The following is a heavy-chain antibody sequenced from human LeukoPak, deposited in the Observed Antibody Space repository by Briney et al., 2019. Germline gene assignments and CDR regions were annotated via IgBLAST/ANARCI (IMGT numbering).Heavy chain of an antibody. V-gene: IGHV1-2*02. J-gene: IGHJ4*02. Sequence: ASVKVSCKASGYTFTGYYMHWVRQAPGQGLEWMGWINPNSGGTNYAQKFQGRVTMSRDTSISTAYMELSRLRSDDTAVYYCARGGSSGEWFSHLDYWGQGTLVTVSS. D-gene: IGHD3-3*01. CDR2: INPNSGGT. CDR3: ARGGSSGEWFSHLDY. CDR1: GYTFTGYY.